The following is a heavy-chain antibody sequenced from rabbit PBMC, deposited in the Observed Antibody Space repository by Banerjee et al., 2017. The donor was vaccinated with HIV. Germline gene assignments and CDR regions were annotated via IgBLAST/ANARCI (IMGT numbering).Heavy chain of an antibody. CDR1: GFSFSSSYY. CDR2: IYAGSSGST. D-gene: IGHD2-1*01. J-gene: IGHJ6*01. CDR3: AREKSDFTDL. V-gene: IGHV1S40*01. Sequence: QSLEESGGDLVKPGASLTLTCTASGFSFSSSYYMCWVRQAPGKGLEWIACIYAGSSGSTYYASWAKGRFTISKTSSTTVTLQMTSLTAADTATYFCAREKSDFTDLWGPGTLVTVS.